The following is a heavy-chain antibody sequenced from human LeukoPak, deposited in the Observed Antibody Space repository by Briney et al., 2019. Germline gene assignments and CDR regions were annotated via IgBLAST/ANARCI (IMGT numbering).Heavy chain of an antibody. CDR3: ARGQRRGLHSGWYPADFDY. CDR1: GFTFSSYA. Sequence: GGSLRLSCAASGFTFSSYAMHWVRQAPGKGLEWVAVISYDGSNKYYADSVKGRFTISRDNSKNTLYLQMNSLRAEDTAVYYCARGQRRGLHSGWYPADFDYXXXXTLVTVSS. CDR2: ISYDGSNK. V-gene: IGHV3-30-3*01. D-gene: IGHD6-19*01. J-gene: IGHJ4*02.